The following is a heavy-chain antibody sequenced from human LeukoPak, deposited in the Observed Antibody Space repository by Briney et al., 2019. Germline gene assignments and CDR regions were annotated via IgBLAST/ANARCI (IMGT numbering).Heavy chain of an antibody. V-gene: IGHV3-23*01. CDR1: GFTSDTYG. J-gene: IGHJ4*02. CDR3: AKAPIVVVPAASES. D-gene: IGHD2-2*01. CDR2: ISGSGGST. Sequence: GGSLRLSCAASGFTSDTYGVNWVRQAPGKGLEWVSAISGSGGSTYYADSVKGRFTISRDNSKNTLYLQMNSLRAEDTAVYYCAKAPIVVVPAASESWGQGTLVTVSS.